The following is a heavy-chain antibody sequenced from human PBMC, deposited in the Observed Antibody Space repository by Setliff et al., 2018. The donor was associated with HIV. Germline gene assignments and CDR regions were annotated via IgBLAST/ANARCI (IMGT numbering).Heavy chain of an antibody. Sequence: ASVKVSCKASGGTFSSYVISWVRQAPGQGLEWMGWIGTYNGDTNYAQKFQGRVTMTTDTSTSTAYMELRSLRSDDTAVYYCGAGGYQNAFDIWGQGTMVTVSS. V-gene: IGHV1-18*01. CDR2: IGTYNGDT. CDR3: GAGGYQNAFDI. CDR1: GGTFSSYV. D-gene: IGHD3-22*01. J-gene: IGHJ3*02.